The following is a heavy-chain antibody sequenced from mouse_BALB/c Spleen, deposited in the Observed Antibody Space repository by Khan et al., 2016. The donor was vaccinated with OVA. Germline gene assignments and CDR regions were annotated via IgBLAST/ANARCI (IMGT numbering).Heavy chain of an antibody. V-gene: IGHV1S136*01. Sequence: EVQLQQSGPELVKPGASVKMSCKASGYTFTSYVMHWLRQKSGQGLEWIGYIYPYNDDTKYNEKFKGKATLTSDKSSSTAYMELSSMTSDDSAVYYCAKNYSYDVYFDYWGQGTTLAVSS. CDR2: IYPYNDDT. CDR3: AKNYSYDVYFDY. D-gene: IGHD2-12*01. CDR1: GYTFTSYV. J-gene: IGHJ2*01.